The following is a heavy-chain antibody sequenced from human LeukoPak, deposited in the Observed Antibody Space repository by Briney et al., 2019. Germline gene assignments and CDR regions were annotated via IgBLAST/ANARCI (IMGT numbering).Heavy chain of an antibody. Sequence: GGSLRLSCAGSGFTFSSYGMNWVRQAPGKGLEWLSHISSSSSAIYYANSVKGRFTISRDNSKNTLYLQMNSLRAEDTAIFYCAKVRLGDYYDSSGYYDYWGQGTLVTVSS. CDR2: ISSSSSAI. D-gene: IGHD3-22*01. CDR1: GFTFSSYG. J-gene: IGHJ4*02. CDR3: AKVRLGDYYDSSGYYDY. V-gene: IGHV3-48*01.